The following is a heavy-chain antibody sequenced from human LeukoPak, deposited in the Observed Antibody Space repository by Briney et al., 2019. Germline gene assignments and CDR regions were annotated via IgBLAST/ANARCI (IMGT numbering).Heavy chain of an antibody. V-gene: IGHV3-23*01. Sequence: GGSLRLSCVASGFPFSNYAMSWVRQAPGKGLEWISGIRGSGDSTNYADYVKGRFIISRDNSKNTLSLQMSSLRADDTAVYYCAKSWQQWLVELDYWGLGTLVTVSS. CDR2: IRGSGDST. D-gene: IGHD6-19*01. J-gene: IGHJ4*02. CDR3: AKSWQQWLVELDY. CDR1: GFPFSNYA.